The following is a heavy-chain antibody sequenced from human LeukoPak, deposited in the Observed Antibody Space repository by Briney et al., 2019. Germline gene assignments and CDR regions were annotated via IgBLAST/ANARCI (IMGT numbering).Heavy chain of an antibody. J-gene: IGHJ4*02. CDR2: VYPSGST. CDR1: GGSISSYY. D-gene: IGHD6-13*01. Sequence: SETPSLTCTVSGGSISSYYWSWIRQPAGKGLEWIGRVYPSGSTNYNPSLKSRVAMSVDTSKSQFSLNLSSVTAADTAVYYCAREEGITAARSLDYWGQGTLVTVSS. V-gene: IGHV4-4*07. CDR3: AREEGITAARSLDY.